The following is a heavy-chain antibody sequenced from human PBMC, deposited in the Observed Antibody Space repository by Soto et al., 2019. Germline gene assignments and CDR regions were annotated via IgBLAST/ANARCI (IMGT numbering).Heavy chain of an antibody. V-gene: IGHV4-34*01. Sequence: TSETLSLTCAVYGGSFSGYYWSWIRQPPGKGLEWIGEINHSGSTNYNPSLKSRVTISVDTSKNQFSLKLSSVTAADTAVYYCARRKLGHCSGGSCYSFDYWGQGTLVTVSS. CDR3: ARRKLGHCSGGSCYSFDY. D-gene: IGHD2-15*01. CDR1: GGSFSGYY. CDR2: INHSGST. J-gene: IGHJ4*02.